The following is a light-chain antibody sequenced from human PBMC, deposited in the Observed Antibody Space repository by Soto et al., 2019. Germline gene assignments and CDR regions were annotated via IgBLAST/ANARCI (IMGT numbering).Light chain of an antibody. V-gene: IGLV2-23*01. Sequence: TSNDVGSYNLVSWYQHHPGKAPKLMIFEGSKRPSGVSNRFSGSKSGNTASLTISGLQAEDEADFYCCSYAGSNYYVFVTVSKVTVL. CDR2: EGS. CDR1: SNDVGSYNL. J-gene: IGLJ1*01. CDR3: CSYAGSNYYV.